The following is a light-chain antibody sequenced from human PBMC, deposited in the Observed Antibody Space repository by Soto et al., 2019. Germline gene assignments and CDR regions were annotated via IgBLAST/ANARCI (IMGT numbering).Light chain of an antibody. CDR2: GAS. Sequence: EIILTNSVVTLSLSPGERATLSCRASQTVSGNYLAWCQQRPGQAPRLLIYGASTRAAGIPDRFSGSGSGTDFTLTITRLEAEDSAGYFCQESTGLPNTFCQGTRLEI. V-gene: IGKV3-20*01. CDR3: QESTGLPNT. J-gene: IGKJ5*01. CDR1: QTVSGNY.